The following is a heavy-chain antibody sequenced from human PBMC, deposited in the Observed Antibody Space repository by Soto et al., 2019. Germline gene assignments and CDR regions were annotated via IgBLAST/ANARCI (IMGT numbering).Heavy chain of an antibody. D-gene: IGHD4-17*01. CDR3: AILTTVTTGFDY. CDR1: GYTLTELS. V-gene: IGHV1-24*01. Sequence: ASVKVSCKVSGYTLTELSMHWVRQAPGQGLEWMGGFDAEDGKTNYAQKLQGRVTMTADTSTSTAYMELRSLRSDDTAVYYCAILTTVTTGFDYWGQGTLVTVSS. CDR2: FDAEDGKT. J-gene: IGHJ4*02.